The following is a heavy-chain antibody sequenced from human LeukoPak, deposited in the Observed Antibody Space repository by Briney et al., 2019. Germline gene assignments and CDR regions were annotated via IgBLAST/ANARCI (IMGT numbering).Heavy chain of an antibody. V-gene: IGHV1-69*06. CDR2: VIPIFGTA. D-gene: IGHD3-16*01. J-gene: IGHJ6*03. CDR1: GDSFSRYA. CDR3: AKQGAVRQDYYMDV. Sequence: SVKVSCKASGDSFSRYAITWVRQAPGQGLEWLGRVIPIFGTANYPQKFQGRVTITADIFSSTVYIEMTNLTSDDTAVYFCAKQGAVRQDYYMDVWGNGTTVSVS.